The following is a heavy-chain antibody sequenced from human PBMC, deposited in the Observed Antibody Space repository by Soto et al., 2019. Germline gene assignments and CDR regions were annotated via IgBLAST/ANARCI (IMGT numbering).Heavy chain of an antibody. CDR3: ARQEHDYSNYDY. CDR1: GGTFSSYA. D-gene: IGHD4-4*01. CDR2: IIPIFGTA. Sequence: QVQLVQSGAEVKKPGSSVKVSCKASGGTFSSYAISWVRQAPGQGLEWMGGIIPIFGTANYAQKFQGSVTITADEVTSTAYMELSSLRSEDTAVDYCARQEHDYSNYDYWGQGTLVTVSS. V-gene: IGHV1-69*01. J-gene: IGHJ4*02.